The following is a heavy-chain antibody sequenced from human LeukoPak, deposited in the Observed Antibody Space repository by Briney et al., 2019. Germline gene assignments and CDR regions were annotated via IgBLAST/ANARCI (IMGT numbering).Heavy chain of an antibody. CDR1: GGTFSSYA. D-gene: IGHD5-24*01. CDR2: IIPIFGTA. J-gene: IGHJ4*02. CDR3: ARRALGYPFLDGYNPFDY. V-gene: IGHV1-69*01. Sequence: SVKVSCKASGGTFSSYAISWVRQAPGQGLEWMGGIIPIFGTANYAQKFQGRVTITADESTSTAYMELSSLRSEDTAVYYCARRALGYPFLDGYNPFDYWGQGTLVTVSS.